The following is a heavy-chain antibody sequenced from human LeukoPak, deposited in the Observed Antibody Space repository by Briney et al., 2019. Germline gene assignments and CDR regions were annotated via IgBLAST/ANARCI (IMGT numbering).Heavy chain of an antibody. J-gene: IGHJ4*02. D-gene: IGHD3-10*01. Sequence: PSETLSLTCTVSGDSISSYYWSWIRQPPGKGLEWIGYIYDSGSSNYNPSLKSRVTISVDTSKNQFSLTLSSVTAADTAVYYCARDHDFYYGSGSYYPFGYWGQGTLVTVSS. CDR1: GDSISSYY. CDR3: ARDHDFYYGSGSYYPFGY. V-gene: IGHV4-59*01. CDR2: IYDSGSS.